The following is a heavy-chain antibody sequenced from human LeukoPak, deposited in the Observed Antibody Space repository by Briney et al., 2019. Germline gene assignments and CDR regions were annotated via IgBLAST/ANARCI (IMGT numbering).Heavy chain of an antibody. D-gene: IGHD6-6*01. J-gene: IGHJ4*02. Sequence: PSETLSLTCTVSGGSISSYYWSWIRQPPGKGLEWIGYIYYSGSTSYNPSLKSRVTISVDTSKNQFSLKLSSVTAADTAVYYCVRSSSSIFDYWGQGTLVTVSS. CDR2: IYYSGST. CDR1: GGSISSYY. CDR3: VRSSSSIFDY. V-gene: IGHV4-59*08.